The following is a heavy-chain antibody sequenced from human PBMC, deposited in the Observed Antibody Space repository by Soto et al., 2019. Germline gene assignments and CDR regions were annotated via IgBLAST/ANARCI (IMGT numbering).Heavy chain of an antibody. CDR1: GGSFSRYY. CDR2: INHSGST. V-gene: IGHV4-34*01. CDR3: ARGHSSGWSYYYDSSGPVVY. J-gene: IGHJ4*02. Sequence: SETLSLTCAVYGGSFSRYYWCWIRQPPGKGLEWIGEINHSGSTNYNPSLKSRVTISVDTSKNQFSLKLSSVTAADTAVYYCARGHSSGWSYYYDSSGPVVYWGQGTRVTV. D-gene: IGHD3-22*01.